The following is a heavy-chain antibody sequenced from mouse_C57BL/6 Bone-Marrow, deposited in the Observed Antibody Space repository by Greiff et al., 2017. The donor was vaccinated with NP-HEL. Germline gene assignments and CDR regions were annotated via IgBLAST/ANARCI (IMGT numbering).Heavy chain of an antibody. V-gene: IGHV1-4*01. CDR1: GYTFTSYT. D-gene: IGHD2-5*01. Sequence: QVQLQQSGAELARPGASVKMSCKASGYTFTSYTMHWVKQRPGQGLEWIGYINPSSGYTKYNQKFKDKATLTADKSSSTAYMQLSSLTSEDSAVYYCARALRYSNYEDFDVWGTGTTVTVSS. J-gene: IGHJ1*03. CDR3: ARALRYSNYEDFDV. CDR2: INPSSGYT.